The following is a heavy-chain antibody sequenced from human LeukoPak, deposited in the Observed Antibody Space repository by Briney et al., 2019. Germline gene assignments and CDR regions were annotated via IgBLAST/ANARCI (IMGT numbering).Heavy chain of an antibody. CDR1: GDSISSYY. CDR3: AKYFYDFWSGYSNFDY. D-gene: IGHD3-3*01. Sequence: SETLSLTCTVSGDSISSYYWSWIRQPPGKGLEWIGYVYYSGSTNSNPSLKSRVTISVDTSQNQLSLRLTSVTAADTAVYYCAKYFYDFWSGYSNFDYWGQGTLVTVSS. CDR2: VYYSGST. V-gene: IGHV4-59*08. J-gene: IGHJ4*02.